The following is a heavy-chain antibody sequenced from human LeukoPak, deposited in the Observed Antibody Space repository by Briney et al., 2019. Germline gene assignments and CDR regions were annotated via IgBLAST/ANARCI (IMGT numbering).Heavy chain of an antibody. D-gene: IGHD3-3*01. CDR3: ARGPGDFWSGYYYAFDI. Sequence: SETLSLTCAVYGGSFSGYYWSWIRQPPGKGLEWIGEINHSGSTNYNPSLKSRVTISVDTSKNQFSLKLSSLTAADTAVYYCARGPGDFWSGYYYAFDIWGQGTMVTVSS. V-gene: IGHV4-34*01. CDR1: GGSFSGYY. CDR2: INHSGST. J-gene: IGHJ3*02.